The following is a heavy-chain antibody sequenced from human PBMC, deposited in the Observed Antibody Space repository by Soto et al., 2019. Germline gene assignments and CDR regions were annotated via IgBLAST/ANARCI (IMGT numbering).Heavy chain of an antibody. CDR2: ISSSSSYI. CDR3: ARARVTYGIDV. Sequence: EVQLVESGGGLVKPGGSLRLSCAASGFTFSSYSINWVRQAPGKGLEWVSSISSSSSYIYYADSVKGRFTISRDNAKNSLSLQMNSLRAEDTAVYYCARARVTYGIDVWGQGTTVTVSS. J-gene: IGHJ6*02. V-gene: IGHV3-21*01. CDR1: GFTFSSYS. D-gene: IGHD3-10*01.